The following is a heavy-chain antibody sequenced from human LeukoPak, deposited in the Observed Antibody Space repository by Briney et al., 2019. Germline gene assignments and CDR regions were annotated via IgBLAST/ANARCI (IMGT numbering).Heavy chain of an antibody. CDR3: ARAEIDQNKKYNWFDP. CDR1: GFIFSSYN. CDR2: ISPNSVFI. Sequence: GGSLRLSCAASGFIFSSYNMNWVRQTPGKGLEWVSSISPNSVFIYYADSVKGRFTISRDNAKNSLYLQMNSLRAEDTALYYCARAEIDQNKKYNWFDPRGQGTLVTVSS. J-gene: IGHJ5*02. V-gene: IGHV3-21*01.